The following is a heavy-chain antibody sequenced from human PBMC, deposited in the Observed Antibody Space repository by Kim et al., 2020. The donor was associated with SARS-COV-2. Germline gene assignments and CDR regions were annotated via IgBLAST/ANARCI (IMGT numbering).Heavy chain of an antibody. D-gene: IGHD1-26*01. J-gene: IGHJ4*02. Sequence: YAVSVKSRITINPATSKNQFSLQMNSVSPEDTAVYYCARGGSYDDPTVDYWGQGTLVTVSS. V-gene: IGHV6-1*01. CDR3: ARGGSYDDPTVDY.